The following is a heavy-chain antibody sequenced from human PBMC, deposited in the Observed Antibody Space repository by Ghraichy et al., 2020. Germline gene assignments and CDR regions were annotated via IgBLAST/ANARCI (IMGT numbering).Heavy chain of an antibody. CDR2: IKQDGSEK. CDR1: GFTFSSYW. D-gene: IGHD6-13*01. CDR3: AREFSSSWFFDAFDI. Sequence: GGSLRLSCAASGFTFSSYWMSWVRQAPGKGLEWVANIKQDGSEKYYVDSVKGRFTISRDNAKNSLYLQMNSLRAEDTAVYYCAREFSSSWFFDAFDIWGQGTMVTVSS. J-gene: IGHJ3*02. V-gene: IGHV3-7*03.